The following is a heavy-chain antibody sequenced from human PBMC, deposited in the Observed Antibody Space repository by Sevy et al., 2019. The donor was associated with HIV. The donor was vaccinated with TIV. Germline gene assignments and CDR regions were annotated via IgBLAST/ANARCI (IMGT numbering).Heavy chain of an antibody. Sequence: GGSLRLSCAASGFTFSSYAMHWVRQAPGKGLEWVAVISYDGSNKYYADSVKGRFIISRDNSKNTLYLQMNSLRAEDTAVYYCARGSSARAFDIWGQGTMVTVSS. D-gene: IGHD6-19*01. J-gene: IGHJ3*02. CDR3: ARGSSARAFDI. V-gene: IGHV3-30*04. CDR1: GFTFSSYA. CDR2: ISYDGSNK.